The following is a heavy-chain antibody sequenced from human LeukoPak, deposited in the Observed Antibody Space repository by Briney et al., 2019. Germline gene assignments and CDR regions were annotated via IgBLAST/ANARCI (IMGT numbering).Heavy chain of an antibody. D-gene: IGHD5-24*01. CDR1: GFTFSSYV. Sequence: GGSLRLSCETAGFTFSSYVMHWVRRTPGKGLVWVSRISHDGFISYADSVKGRFTISRDNAKNTLILQMNSLRAEDTAVYYCARGWVYKIDYWGRGTLVTVSS. J-gene: IGHJ4*02. CDR2: ISHDGFI. V-gene: IGHV3-74*01. CDR3: ARGWVYKIDY.